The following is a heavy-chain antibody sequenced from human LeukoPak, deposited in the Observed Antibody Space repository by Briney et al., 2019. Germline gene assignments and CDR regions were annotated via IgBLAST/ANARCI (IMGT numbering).Heavy chain of an antibody. CDR3: ARFGYDADSSSWGGYYYYYYMDV. D-gene: IGHD6-13*01. CDR1: GGSISSSSYY. J-gene: IGHJ6*03. V-gene: IGHV4-61*02. CDR2: TYTSGST. Sequence: SETLSLTCTVSGGSISSSSYYWSWLRQPAGTGLEWLGRTYTSGSTNYNPSLKSRVTMSVDTSKNQFSLMLSSVTAADTAVYYCARFGYDADSSSWGGYYYYYYMDVWGKGTTVTVSS.